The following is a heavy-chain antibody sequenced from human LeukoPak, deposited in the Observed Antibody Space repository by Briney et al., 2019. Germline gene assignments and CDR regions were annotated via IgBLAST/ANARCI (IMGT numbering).Heavy chain of an antibody. CDR3: ARRILWFGGYMDV. Sequence: SETLSLTCAVSGGSFSGYYWNWIRQPPGKGLEWIGEINQSGSSNHNPSLKSRVTISVDTSKNQFSVKLNSVTAADTAVYYCARRILWFGGYMDVWGKGTTVTISS. D-gene: IGHD3-10*01. CDR2: INQSGSS. V-gene: IGHV4-34*01. CDR1: GGSFSGYY. J-gene: IGHJ6*03.